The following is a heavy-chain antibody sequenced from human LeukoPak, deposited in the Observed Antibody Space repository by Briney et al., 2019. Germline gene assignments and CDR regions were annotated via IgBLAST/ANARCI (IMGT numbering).Heavy chain of an antibody. CDR3: ARAMPHDNWFDP. D-gene: IGHD2-2*01. Sequence: GGSLRLSCAASGLTFNSYWMHRVRQVAGKGLVWVARINGDASNTTYADSVKGRFTISRDNAENTLYLQMNSLRVDDTAVYYCARAMPHDNWFDPWGQGSLVTVSS. V-gene: IGHV3-74*03. CDR2: INGDASNT. CDR1: GLTFNSYW. J-gene: IGHJ5*02.